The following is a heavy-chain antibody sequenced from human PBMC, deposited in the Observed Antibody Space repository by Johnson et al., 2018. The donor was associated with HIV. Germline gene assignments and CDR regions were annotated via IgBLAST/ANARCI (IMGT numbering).Heavy chain of an antibody. V-gene: IGHV3-66*01. Sequence: EKLVESGGALVQPGGSLRLSCAASGFTVSSNYMNWVRQAPGKGLEWVSVISSGDNTFHADSVKGRFIISRDNSKNTLYLQMNSLRAEDTAVYFCARAYTYGAFDLWGQGTLVTVSS. J-gene: IGHJ3*01. D-gene: IGHD3-16*01. CDR3: ARAYTYGAFDL. CDR2: ISSGDNT. CDR1: GFTVSSNY.